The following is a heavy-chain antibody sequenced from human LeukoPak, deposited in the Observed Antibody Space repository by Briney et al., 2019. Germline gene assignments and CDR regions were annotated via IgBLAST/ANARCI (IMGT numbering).Heavy chain of an antibody. CDR3: ARGPFGNCGGGPCHFRDIDNWYDP. V-gene: IGHV1-8*03. D-gene: IGHD2-21*01. J-gene: IGHJ5*02. Sequence: ASVKVSCKASGYTFTTYDINWMRQAAGQGFEWMGWMNRKSGDAGYADKFQGRVAITRDTSINTAYLELSALTSDDTAVYYCARGPFGNCGGGPCHFRDIDNWYDPWGQGTLVTVSS. CDR2: MNRKSGDA. CDR1: GYTFTTYD.